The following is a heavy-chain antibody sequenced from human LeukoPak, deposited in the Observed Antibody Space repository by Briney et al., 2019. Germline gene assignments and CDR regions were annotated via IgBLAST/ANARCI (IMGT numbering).Heavy chain of an antibody. J-gene: IGHJ6*03. D-gene: IGHD4-23*01. CDR2: LSAYNGNT. CDR3: ARDYGGNSFRYYYYMDV. Sequence: GASVKVSCKASGYTFTSYGISWVRQAPGQGLEWMGWLSAYNGNTNYAQKLQGRVTTTTDTSTSTAYMELRSLRSDDTAVYYCARDYGGNSFRYYYYMDVWGKGTTVTVSS. CDR1: GYTFTSYG. V-gene: IGHV1-18*01.